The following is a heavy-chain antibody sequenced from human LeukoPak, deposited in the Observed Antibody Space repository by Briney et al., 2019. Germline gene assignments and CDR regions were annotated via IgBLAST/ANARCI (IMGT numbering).Heavy chain of an antibody. V-gene: IGHV1-69*02. CDR2: IIPILGIA. CDR3: ARWTDTYYFDY. Sequence: SVKVSCKASGGTFSSYTISWVRQAPGQGLEWMGRIIPILGIANYAQKFQGRVTITADKSTSTAYTELSSLRSEDTAVYYCARWTDTYYFDYWGQGTLVTVSS. J-gene: IGHJ4*02. CDR1: GGTFSSYT. D-gene: IGHD3/OR15-3a*01.